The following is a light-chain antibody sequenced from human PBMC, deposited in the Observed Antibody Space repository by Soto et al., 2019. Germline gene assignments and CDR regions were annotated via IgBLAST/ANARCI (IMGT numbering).Light chain of an antibody. Sequence: PSVSGAPGQRVTISCTGSSSNIGAGYDVHWYQRLPGTAPKVLIYNNNNRPSGVPDRFSGSQSGTSSSLAITGLQAEDEADYYCQSYDSSLSGSYVFGTGTKLTVL. V-gene: IGLV1-40*01. CDR1: SSNIGAGYD. CDR2: NNN. CDR3: QSYDSSLSGSYV. J-gene: IGLJ1*01.